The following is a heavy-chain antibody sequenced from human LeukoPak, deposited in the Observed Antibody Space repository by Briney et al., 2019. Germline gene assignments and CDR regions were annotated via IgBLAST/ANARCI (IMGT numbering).Heavy chain of an antibody. CDR3: ARLLIPASYYDFWSGFHDY. D-gene: IGHD3-3*01. CDR1: GGSIRNYY. J-gene: IGHJ4*02. CDR2: IYHSGST. Sequence: SETLSLTCSVSGGSIRNYYWSWIRQPLGKGLEWIGSIYHSGSTYYNPSLKSRVTISVDTSKNQFSLKLSSVTAADTAVYYCARLLIPASYYDFWSGFHDYWGQGTLVAVSS. V-gene: IGHV4-59*08.